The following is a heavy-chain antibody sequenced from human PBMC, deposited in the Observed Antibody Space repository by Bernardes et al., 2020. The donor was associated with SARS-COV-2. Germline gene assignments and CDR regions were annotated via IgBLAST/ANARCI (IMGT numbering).Heavy chain of an antibody. J-gene: IGHJ5*02. D-gene: IGHD2-21*02. V-gene: IGHV1-18*04. CDR3: ARRTGGGNLNWFDP. Sequence: ASVKVSCKASGYNFFTHSITWVRQASGQGLEWMGRISTYNDETEYAEEFLDRVTMTVDTSTSTAYMELRSLRSDDTGVYYCARRTGGGNLNWFDPWGQGTLVTVSS. CDR1: GYNFFTHS. CDR2: ISTYNDET.